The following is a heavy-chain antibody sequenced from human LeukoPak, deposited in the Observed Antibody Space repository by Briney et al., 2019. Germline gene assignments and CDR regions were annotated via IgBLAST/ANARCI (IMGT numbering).Heavy chain of an antibody. CDR1: GFTFSSYA. Sequence: PGGSLRLSCAASGFTFSSYAMSWVRQAPGKGLEWVSAISGSGGSTYYADSVKGRFTISRDNSKNTLYLQMNSLRAEDTAVYYCARRLNYYDGKYFDYWGQGTLVTVSS. V-gene: IGHV3-23*01. CDR3: ARRLNYYDGKYFDY. CDR2: ISGSGGST. J-gene: IGHJ4*02. D-gene: IGHD3-22*01.